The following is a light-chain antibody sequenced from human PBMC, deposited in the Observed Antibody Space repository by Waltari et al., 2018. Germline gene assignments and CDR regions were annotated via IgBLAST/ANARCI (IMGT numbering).Light chain of an antibody. CDR3: QQYNSYPVT. CDR2: GAS. V-gene: IGKV1D-16*01. CDR1: RDINIW. J-gene: IGKJ5*01. Sequence: DIQMTQSPSSLSASVGDRFTITCRASRDINIWLAWYQQKPEKAPKSLIFGASGLQSGVPSRFSGTGSGTDFTLTISNLQPEDFATYYCQQYNSYPVTFGQGTRVEIK.